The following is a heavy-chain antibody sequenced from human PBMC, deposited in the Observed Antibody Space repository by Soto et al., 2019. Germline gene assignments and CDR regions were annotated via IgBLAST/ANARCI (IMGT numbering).Heavy chain of an antibody. CDR2: ISYDGSNK. V-gene: IGHV3-30*18. Sequence: PGGSLRLSCAASGFTFSSYGMHWVRQAPGKGLEWVAVISYDGSNKYYADSVKGRFTISRDNSKNTLYLQMNSLRAEDTAVYYCAQGRGDGYNYLMVDYWGQGTLVTVSS. CDR3: AQGRGDGYNYLMVDY. J-gene: IGHJ4*02. CDR1: GFTFSSYG. D-gene: IGHD5-12*01.